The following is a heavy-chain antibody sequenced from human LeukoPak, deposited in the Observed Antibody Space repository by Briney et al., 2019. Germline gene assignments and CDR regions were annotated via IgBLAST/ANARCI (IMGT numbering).Heavy chain of an antibody. CDR2: IKHDGSEK. J-gene: IGHJ4*01. CDR1: GFIFSNYW. Sequence: GGSLRLSCAASGFIFSNYWMSWVRQAPGKGLEWVANIKHDGSEKFYGDSVKGRFTISRDNSNNMLYLQMNSLRTEDTAVYYCTSATFEVGGAVDYWGQGTLVTVSS. V-gene: IGHV3-7*01. CDR3: TSATFEVGGAVDY. D-gene: IGHD3-3*01.